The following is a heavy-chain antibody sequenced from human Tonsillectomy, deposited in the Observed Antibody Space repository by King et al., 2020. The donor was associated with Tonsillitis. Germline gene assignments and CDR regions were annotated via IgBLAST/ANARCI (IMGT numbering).Heavy chain of an antibody. D-gene: IGHD3-10*01. CDR3: ARSGLVLGDYYYYYYMDV. Sequence: VQLVQSGGGLVKPGGSLRLSCAASGFTFSIYSMNWVRQAPGKGLEWVSSISSSSSYIYYADSVKGRFTISSDNAKNSLNLQMNSRRAEDTAVYNCARSGLVLGDYYYYYYMDVWGKGTTVTVSS. J-gene: IGHJ6*03. CDR2: ISSSSSYI. V-gene: IGHV3-21*01. CDR1: GFTFSIYS.